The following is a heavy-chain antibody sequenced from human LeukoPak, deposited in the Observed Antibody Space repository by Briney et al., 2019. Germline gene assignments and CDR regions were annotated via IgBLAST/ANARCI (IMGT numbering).Heavy chain of an antibody. CDR2: IFHSGNT. Sequence: PSETLSLTCTVSGGSITSIDWWSWVRQPPGKGLEWIGEIFHSGNTNYNPSLKSRVTISVDKSKNRFSLKLTSLTAADTAVYYCASRVVTAIRPGAFDIWGQGTMVTVSS. D-gene: IGHD2-21*02. CDR3: ASRVVTAIRPGAFDI. V-gene: IGHV4-4*02. CDR1: GGSITSIDW. J-gene: IGHJ3*02.